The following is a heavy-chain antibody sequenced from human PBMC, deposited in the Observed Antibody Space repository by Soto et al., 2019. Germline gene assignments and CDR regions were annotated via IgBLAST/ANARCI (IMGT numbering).Heavy chain of an antibody. V-gene: IGHV1-3*01. CDR1: GYTFTGYY. D-gene: IGHD6-13*01. Sequence: ASVKVSCKASGYTFTGYYMHWVRQAPGQGLEWMAWINAGNGNTKYSQKFQGRVTITRDTSASTAYMELSRLRFDDTAMYYCAREYISSWFDYWGQGILVTVSS. CDR3: AREYISSWFDY. CDR2: INAGNGNT. J-gene: IGHJ4*02.